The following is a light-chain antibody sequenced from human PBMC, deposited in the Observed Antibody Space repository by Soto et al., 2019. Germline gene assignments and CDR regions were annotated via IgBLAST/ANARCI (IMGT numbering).Light chain of an antibody. J-gene: IGKJ1*01. CDR1: QSLLYSNGYNY. V-gene: IGKV2-28*01. CDR3: MQVLQSPPA. CDR2: LGS. Sequence: EIVMTQSPLSLPVTPGEPASISCRSTQSLLYSNGYNYLKLFLQKPGQSPQLLIYLGSMRASRVPDRFSGSGSVTDVALRISRVEAEDVGVYYCMQVLQSPPAFGQGTKVEIK.